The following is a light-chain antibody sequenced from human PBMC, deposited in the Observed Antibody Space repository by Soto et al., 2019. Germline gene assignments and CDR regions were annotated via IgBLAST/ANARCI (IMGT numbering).Light chain of an antibody. CDR3: QQYYSTPPT. V-gene: IGKV4-1*01. CDR2: WAS. Sequence: DIVMTQSPDSLSVSLGERATINCKSRQIFLYSSNNKNYLAWYQQKPGQPPKLLIYWASTRESGVPDRFSGSGSGTDFTLTISSLQAEDVAVYYCQQYYSTPPTFGGGTKVDNK. J-gene: IGKJ4*01. CDR1: QIFLYSSNNKNY.